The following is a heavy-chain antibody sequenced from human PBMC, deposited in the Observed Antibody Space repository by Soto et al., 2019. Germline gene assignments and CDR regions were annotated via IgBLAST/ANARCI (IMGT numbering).Heavy chain of an antibody. Sequence: GSLRLSCAASGFTFSSYAMSWVRQAPGKGMEWVSAISGSGGSTYYADSVKGRFTISRDNSKNTLYLQMNSLRAEDTAVYYCAKDITIAAAGTYWGQGTLVTVSS. CDR1: GFTFSSYA. CDR3: AKDITIAAAGTY. V-gene: IGHV3-23*01. D-gene: IGHD6-13*01. J-gene: IGHJ4*02. CDR2: ISGSGGST.